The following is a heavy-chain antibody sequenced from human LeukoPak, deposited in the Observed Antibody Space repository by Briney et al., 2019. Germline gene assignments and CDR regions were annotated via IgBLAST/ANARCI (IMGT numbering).Heavy chain of an antibody. CDR2: IYYSGST. CDR1: GGSISSSSYY. J-gene: IGHJ4*02. Sequence: SETLSLTCTVSGGSISSSSYYWGWIRQPPGKGLEWIGSIYYSGSTYYNPSLKSRVTISVDTSKNQLSLKLSSVTAADTAVYYCARTYCSGGSCYSPYYFDYWGQGTLVTVSS. D-gene: IGHD2-15*01. CDR3: ARTYCSGGSCYSPYYFDY. V-gene: IGHV4-39*07.